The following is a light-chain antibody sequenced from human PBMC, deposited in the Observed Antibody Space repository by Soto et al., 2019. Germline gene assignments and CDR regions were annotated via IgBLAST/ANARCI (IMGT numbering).Light chain of an antibody. Sequence: IVMTQSPDSLAVSLGERATINCKSSQSVLSNSNNRNYLAWYHQKPGQPPKLLVYWASIRESGVPDRFSGSGSGTDFTLTISSLQAEDVAIYDCQQHYSTPPLTFGGGTKVEIK. V-gene: IGKV4-1*01. CDR2: WAS. J-gene: IGKJ4*01. CDR3: QQHYSTPPLT. CDR1: QSVLSNSNNRNY.